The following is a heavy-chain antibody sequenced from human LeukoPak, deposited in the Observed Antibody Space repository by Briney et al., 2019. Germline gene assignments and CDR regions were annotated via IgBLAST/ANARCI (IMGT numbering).Heavy chain of an antibody. J-gene: IGHJ4*02. CDR3: ARGVRFLECTD. CDR1: GFTFSSYA. Sequence: GGSLRLSCAASGFTFSSYAMHWVRQAPGKGLEWVAVISYDGSNKYYADSVKGRFTISRDNSKNTLYLQMNSLRAEDMAVYYCARGVRFLECTDWGQGTLVTVSS. V-gene: IGHV3-30*04. CDR2: ISYDGSNK. D-gene: IGHD3-3*01.